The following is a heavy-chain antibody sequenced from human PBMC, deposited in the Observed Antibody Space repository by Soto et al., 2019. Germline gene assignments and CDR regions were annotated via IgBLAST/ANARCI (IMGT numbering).Heavy chain of an antibody. D-gene: IGHD2-15*01. V-gene: IGHV3-73*01. J-gene: IGHJ4*02. CDR3: SKRYCSGGNCQYDY. CDR2: IRNKANSYAT. Sequence: GGSLRLSCTASGFTFSGSAMHWVRQAPGKGLEWVGRIRNKANSYATEYAASVEGRFTISRDESKNTAYLEMNSLKTEDTAVYYCSKRYCSGGNCQYDYRGQGTPVTVSS. CDR1: GFTFSGSA.